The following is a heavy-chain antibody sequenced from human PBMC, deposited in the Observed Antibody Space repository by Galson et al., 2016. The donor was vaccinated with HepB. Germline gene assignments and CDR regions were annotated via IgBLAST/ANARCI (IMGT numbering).Heavy chain of an antibody. CDR1: GFAFSSYA. V-gene: IGHV3-23*01. CDR2: ISGSGGI. D-gene: IGHD4-23*01. CDR3: ARDPTPLVSRPFDFDN. Sequence: SLRLSCAASGFAFSSYAMSWVRQAPGKGLEWVSAISGSGGIHYADSVKGRFTISRDNSENTLYLQMNSLRAEDTALYFCARDPTPLVSRPFDFDNWGQGTLVTVSS. J-gene: IGHJ4*02.